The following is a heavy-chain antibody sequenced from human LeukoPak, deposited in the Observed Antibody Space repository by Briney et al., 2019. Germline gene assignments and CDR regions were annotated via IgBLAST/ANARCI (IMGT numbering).Heavy chain of an antibody. CDR1: GFTVSINY. J-gene: IGHJ6*03. Sequence: GGSLRLSCAASGFTVSINYMSWGRQAPGKGLEGVSVIYSGGSTYYADSVKGRFTISSDNSKNTLYLQMNSLRAEATAVYYCARDGRDENYHYYYMDVWGKGTTVTVSS. CDR2: IYSGGST. CDR3: ARDGRDENYHYYYMDV. D-gene: IGHD5-24*01. V-gene: IGHV3-53*01.